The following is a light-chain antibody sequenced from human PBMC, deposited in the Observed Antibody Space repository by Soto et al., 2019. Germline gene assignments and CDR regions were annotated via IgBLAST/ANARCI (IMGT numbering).Light chain of an antibody. Sequence: DIQLTQSPSTLSASVGDRVTITCRASQNIGGWLAWYQQKPGKAPKLLMYDAFSLESGVPSRFSGSGSGTEFTLTISSLQTDDSATYYCQQFNSYSLTFGHGTKVEIK. CDR2: DAF. CDR1: QNIGGW. V-gene: IGKV1-5*01. CDR3: QQFNSYSLT. J-gene: IGKJ1*01.